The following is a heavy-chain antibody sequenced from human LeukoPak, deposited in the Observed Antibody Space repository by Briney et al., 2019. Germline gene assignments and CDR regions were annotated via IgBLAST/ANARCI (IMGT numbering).Heavy chain of an antibody. CDR1: GFTFGSYA. D-gene: IGHD2-2*01. V-gene: IGHV3-74*01. CDR2: INSDGSST. Sequence: GGSLRLSCAASGFTFGSYAMSWVRQAPGKGLVWVSRINSDGSSTSYADSVKGRFTISRDNAKNTLYLQMNSLRAEDTAVYYCAIGGGYCSSTSCYSGYWGQGTLVTVSS. J-gene: IGHJ4*02. CDR3: AIGGGYCSSTSCYSGY.